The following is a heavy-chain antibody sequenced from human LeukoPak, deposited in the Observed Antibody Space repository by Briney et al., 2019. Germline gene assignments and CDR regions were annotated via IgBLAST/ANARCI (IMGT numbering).Heavy chain of an antibody. J-gene: IGHJ4*02. CDR1: GGSIDSYY. V-gene: IGHV4-59*01. CDR2: IYYTGST. D-gene: IGHD2-2*01. Sequence: PSETLSLTCTVSGGSIDSYYWSWLRQPPGKGLEWFGYIYYTGSTEYHPSLKSRVTISLDTSKNQFSLKLTSVTAADTAVYYCARVYQSAEYYFDYWGQGNLVSVSS. CDR3: ARVYQSAEYYFDY.